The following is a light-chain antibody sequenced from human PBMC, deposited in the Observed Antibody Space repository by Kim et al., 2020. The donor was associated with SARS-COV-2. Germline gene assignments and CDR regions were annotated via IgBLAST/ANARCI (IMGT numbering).Light chain of an antibody. CDR1: SSDVGGYNF. CDR3: SSHTSSSTLV. J-gene: IGLJ3*02. CDR2: DVN. V-gene: IGLV2-14*03. Sequence: QSALTQPASVSGSPGQSITISCTGTSSDVGGYNFVSWFQQHPGKAPKLMIYDVNNRPSGVSNRFSGSKSANTASLTISGLQAEDEADYFCSSHTSSSTLVFGGGTQLTVL.